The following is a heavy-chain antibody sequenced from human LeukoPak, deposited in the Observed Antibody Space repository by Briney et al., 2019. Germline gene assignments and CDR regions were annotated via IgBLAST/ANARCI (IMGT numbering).Heavy chain of an antibody. CDR2: ISGSGSST. D-gene: IGHD4-11*01. V-gene: IGHV3-23*01. J-gene: IGHJ4*02. Sequence: GGSLRLSCAASGFTFSSYAMSWVAGAPGGGLEGFSAISGSGSSTYYADPVKGRFTISRDNSKNTLYLQMNSLRAEDTAVYYCAKTTTVISRYFDYWGQGTLVTVSS. CDR3: AKTTTVISRYFDY. CDR1: GFTFSSYA.